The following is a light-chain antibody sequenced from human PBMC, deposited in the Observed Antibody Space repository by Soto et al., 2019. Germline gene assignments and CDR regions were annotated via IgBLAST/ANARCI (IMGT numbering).Light chain of an antibody. J-gene: IGKJ1*01. CDR2: GTS. CDR1: QNISRS. Sequence: EILITQSPVTLSVSTGERATLSCRASQNISRSLAWYQQRPGQGPSLLIYGTSTRDGGVPARFSGGGSGTEFTLTITRLQSEDFAVYYCHQYNGWPRTFGQGTKVDIK. CDR3: HQYNGWPRT. V-gene: IGKV3-15*01.